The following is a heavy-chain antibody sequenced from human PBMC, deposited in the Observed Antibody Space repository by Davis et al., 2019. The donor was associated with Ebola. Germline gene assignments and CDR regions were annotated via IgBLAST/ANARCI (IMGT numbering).Heavy chain of an antibody. D-gene: IGHD3-3*01. V-gene: IGHV3-7*01. CDR1: GFTFSSYW. Sequence: GESLKISCAASGFTFSSYWMSWVRQAPGKGLEWVANIKQDGSEKYYVDSVKGRFTISRDNAKNSLYLQMNSLRAEDTAVYYCAREIGPPSEWLSPASYYYGMDVWGQGTTVTVSS. CDR3: AREIGPPSEWLSPASYYYGMDV. J-gene: IGHJ6*02. CDR2: IKQDGSEK.